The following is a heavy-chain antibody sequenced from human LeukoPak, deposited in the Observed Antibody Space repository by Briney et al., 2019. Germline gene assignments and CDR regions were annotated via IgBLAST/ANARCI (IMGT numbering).Heavy chain of an antibody. CDR1: GYTFTSYG. CDR2: ISAYNGNT. J-gene: IGHJ6*02. Sequence: GASVKVSCKASGYTFTSYGISWVRQAPGQGLEWMGWISAYNGNTNYAQKLQGRVTMTTDTSTSTAYMELRSLRSDDTAVYYCARDARDLWTVAAAAYYYYGMDVWGQGTTVTVSS. CDR3: ARDARDLWTVAAAAYYYYGMDV. D-gene: IGHD3/OR15-3a*01. V-gene: IGHV1-18*01.